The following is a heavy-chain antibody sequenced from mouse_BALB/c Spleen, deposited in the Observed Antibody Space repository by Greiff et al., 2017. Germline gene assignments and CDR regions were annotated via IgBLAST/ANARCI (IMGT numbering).Heavy chain of an antibody. CDR2: ISYSGST. J-gene: IGHJ4*01. D-gene: IGHD1-2*01. CDR3: ARFIITARAMDY. Sequence: VQLQQSGPGLVKPSQSLSLTCTVTGFSITSDYAWYWLRHFPGNKLEWMCYISYSGSTSSNPSLKSRISITRDTSKYQFFLQLNSVTTEAAATYNCARFIITARAMDYWGQGTSVTVSS. CDR1: GFSITSDYA. V-gene: IGHV3-2*02.